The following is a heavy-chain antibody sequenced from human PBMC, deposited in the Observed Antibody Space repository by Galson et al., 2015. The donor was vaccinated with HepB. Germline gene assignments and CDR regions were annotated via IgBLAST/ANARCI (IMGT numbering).Heavy chain of an antibody. CDR3: AKDASNYYIHY. CDR2: IGYDGSKK. V-gene: IGHV3-30*02. D-gene: IGHD4-11*01. CDR1: GFTFSNYG. Sequence: LRLSCAASGFTFSNYGMHWVRQAPGKGLEWVAFIGYDGSKKYYADSVKGRFTISRDNSKNTLYLQLNSLRAEDTAVYYCAKDASNYYIHYWAQGTLVTISS. J-gene: IGHJ4*02.